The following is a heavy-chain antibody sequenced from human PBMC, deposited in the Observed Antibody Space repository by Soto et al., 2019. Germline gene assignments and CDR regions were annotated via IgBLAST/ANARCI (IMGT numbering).Heavy chain of an antibody. CDR1: GRSISGGGYS. D-gene: IGHD5-18*01. CDR3: ARGGYSYGSNYFDC. J-gene: IGHJ4*02. Sequence: SETMPLTCAVSGRSISGGGYSGSWIRQPPWKGLEWIGYIYHSGGTYYNPSLRSRVPLSVGRATNQLSLKLSSVTSADTAVYYCARGGYSYGSNYFDCCGQGTLVTVS. V-gene: IGHV4-30-2*01. CDR2: IYHSGGT.